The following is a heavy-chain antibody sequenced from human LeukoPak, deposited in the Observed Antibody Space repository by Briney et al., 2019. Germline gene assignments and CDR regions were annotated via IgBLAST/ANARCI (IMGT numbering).Heavy chain of an antibody. D-gene: IGHD3-22*01. CDR1: GLTFSSYS. CDR3: ARDRYYYDSSGYYLAPLDY. CDR2: ISSSSTI. Sequence: HSGGSLRLSCAASGLTFSSYSMNWVRQAPGKGLEWVSYISSSSTIYYADSVKGRFTISRDNAKNSLYLQMNSLRAEDTAVYYCARDRYYYDSSGYYLAPLDYWGQGTLVTVSS. J-gene: IGHJ4*02. V-gene: IGHV3-48*01.